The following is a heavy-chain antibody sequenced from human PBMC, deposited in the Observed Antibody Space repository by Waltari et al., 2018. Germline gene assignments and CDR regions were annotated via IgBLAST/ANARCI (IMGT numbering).Heavy chain of an antibody. Sequence: QVQLQESGPGLVKPSGTLSLTCAVSGGSISRSNWWRLVRQPPGKGLEWMGEIYHSGSTNYNPSLKSRVTISVDKSKNQFSLKLSSVTAADTAVYYCARGRELRWNYLYYFDYWGQGTLVTVSS. CDR2: IYHSGST. V-gene: IGHV4-4*02. J-gene: IGHJ4*02. CDR3: ARGRELRWNYLYYFDY. D-gene: IGHD1-7*01. CDR1: GGSISRSNW.